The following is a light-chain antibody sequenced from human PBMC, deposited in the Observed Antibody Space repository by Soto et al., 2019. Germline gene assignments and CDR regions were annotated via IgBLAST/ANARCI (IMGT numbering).Light chain of an antibody. Sequence: EIVLTQSPGTLSLSPGETATLSCRASQSLTSSYLAWYQQRPGQAPSLLIYGVSSRATGIPDRFSGSGSGTDFTLTITRLEPEDFAVYYCQQYNNWPPWTFGQGTKVDIK. CDR1: QSLTSSY. V-gene: IGKV3-20*01. CDR2: GVS. CDR3: QQYNNWPPWT. J-gene: IGKJ1*01.